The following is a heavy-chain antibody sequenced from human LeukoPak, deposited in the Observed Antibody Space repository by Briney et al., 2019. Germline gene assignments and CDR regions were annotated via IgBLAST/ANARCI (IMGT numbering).Heavy chain of an antibody. CDR3: ARKDSSWYPSDNWFDP. V-gene: IGHV4-34*01. D-gene: IGHD6-13*01. CDR1: GGFFSGYY. Sequence: KPSETLSLTCAVYGGFFSGYYWSWIRQPPGKGLEWIGEINHSGSTNYNPSLKSRVTISVDTSKNQFSLKLSSVTAADTAVYYCARKDSSWYPSDNWFDPWGQGTLVTVSS. CDR2: INHSGST. J-gene: IGHJ5*02.